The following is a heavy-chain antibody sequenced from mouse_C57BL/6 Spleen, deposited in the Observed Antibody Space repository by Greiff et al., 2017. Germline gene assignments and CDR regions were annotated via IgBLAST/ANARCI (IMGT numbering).Heavy chain of an antibody. CDR3: ARDRGWDGDGFDY. D-gene: IGHD4-1*01. V-gene: IGHV3-5*01. J-gene: IGHJ2*01. CDR2: IYYSGTI. Sequence: EVKLQQSGPGLVKPSQTVFLTCTVTGISITTGNYRWSWIRQFPGNKLEWIGYIYYSGTITYNPSLTSPTTITRDTPKNQFFLELNSLTAEDTATYYCARDRGWDGDGFDYWGQGTTLTVSS. CDR1: GISITTGNYR.